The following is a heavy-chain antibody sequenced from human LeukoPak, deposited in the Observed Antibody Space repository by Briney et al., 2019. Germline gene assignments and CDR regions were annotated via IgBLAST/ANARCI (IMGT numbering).Heavy chain of an antibody. CDR1: GFTFSSYS. V-gene: IGHV3-21*01. D-gene: IGHD6-13*01. CDR2: ISSSSSYI. CDR3: ARDSRHIAAAGLYDY. Sequence: PGGSLRLSCAASGFTFSSYSMNWVRQAPGKGLERVSSISSSSSYIYYADSVKGRFTISRDNAKNSLYLQMNSLRAEDTAVYYCARDSRHIAAAGLYDYWGQGTLVTVSS. J-gene: IGHJ4*02.